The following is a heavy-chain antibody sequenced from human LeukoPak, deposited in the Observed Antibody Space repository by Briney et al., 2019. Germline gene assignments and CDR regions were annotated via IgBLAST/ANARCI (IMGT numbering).Heavy chain of an antibody. D-gene: IGHD1-26*01. CDR1: GFTFSSYG. J-gene: IGHJ6*03. CDR2: ISGSGGST. V-gene: IGHV3-23*01. CDR3: AKRGGGSYMWYYYYMDV. Sequence: PGGTLRLSCAASGFTFSSYGMSWVRQAPGKGLEWVSAISGSGGSTYYADSVKGRFTISRDNSKNTLYLQMNSLRAEDTAVYYCAKRGGGSYMWYYYYMDVWGKGTTVTISS.